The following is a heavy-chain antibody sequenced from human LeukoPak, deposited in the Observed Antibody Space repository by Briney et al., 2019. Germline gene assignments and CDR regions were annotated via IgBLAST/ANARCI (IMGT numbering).Heavy chain of an antibody. CDR1: GGSFSGYY. D-gene: IGHD4-17*01. CDR3: ARGTTVTTVFDY. Sequence: SETLSLTCAVYGGSFSGYYWSWIRQPPGKGLEWIGEINHSGSTNYNPSLKSRVTISVDTSKNQFSLKLSSVTAADTAVYYCARGTTVTTVFDYWGQKTLVTVSS. V-gene: IGHV4-34*01. CDR2: INHSGST. J-gene: IGHJ4*02.